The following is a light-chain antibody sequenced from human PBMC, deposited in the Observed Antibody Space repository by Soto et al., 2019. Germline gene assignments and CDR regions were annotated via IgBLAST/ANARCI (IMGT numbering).Light chain of an antibody. Sequence: ENVLTQSPGTLSLSPGETATLSCRASQSVAYALAWYQQKPGQAPRLLISDASSRATGVPDRFSGSGSGTDFTLTSGRLEPEDFAVYYCQQYGPSLITFGQGTRLEIK. J-gene: IGKJ5*01. CDR2: DAS. CDR3: QQYGPSLIT. V-gene: IGKV3-20*01. CDR1: QSVAYA.